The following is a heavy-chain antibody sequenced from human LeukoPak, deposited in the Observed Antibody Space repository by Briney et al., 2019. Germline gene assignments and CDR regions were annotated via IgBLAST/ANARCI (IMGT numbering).Heavy chain of an antibody. D-gene: IGHD5-12*01. J-gene: IGHJ4*02. Sequence: PGGSLRLSCAASGFTFSSYAMHWVRQAPGKGLEWVAVISYDGSNKYYADSVKGRFTISRDNSKNTLYLQMNSLRAEDTAVYYCARVRSPYGGYEALDYWGQGTLVTVSS. CDR2: ISYDGSNK. CDR3: ARVRSPYGGYEALDY. CDR1: GFTFSSYA. V-gene: IGHV3-30-3*01.